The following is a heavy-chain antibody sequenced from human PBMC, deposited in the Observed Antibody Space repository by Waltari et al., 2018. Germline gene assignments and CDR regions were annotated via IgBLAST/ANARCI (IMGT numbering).Heavy chain of an antibody. CDR2: MNPNSGKT. J-gene: IGHJ6*02. CDR1: GYTFTSYD. Sequence: QVQLVQSGAEVKKPGASVKVSCKASGYTFTSYDINWVRQATGQGLEWMGWMNPNSGKTGYAQKFQGRVTMTRNTSISTAYMERSSLRSEDTAVYYCASTSNTGAYYDFWSGYYYYGMDVWGQGTTVTVSS. V-gene: IGHV1-8*01. CDR3: ASTSNTGAYYDFWSGYYYYGMDV. D-gene: IGHD3-3*01.